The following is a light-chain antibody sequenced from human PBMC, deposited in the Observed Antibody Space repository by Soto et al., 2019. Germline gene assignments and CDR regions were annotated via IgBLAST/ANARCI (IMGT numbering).Light chain of an antibody. Sequence: EIVLTQSPGTLSLSPGERATLSCRASQSVSSSYLAWYQQKPGQAPRLLIYGASSRATGIPDRFSGSGSVTDFTLTISRMEPEDFAVYYCQPYGSSPKLTFGGGTKVEIK. CDR3: QPYGSSPKLT. V-gene: IGKV3-20*01. CDR1: QSVSSSY. CDR2: GAS. J-gene: IGKJ4*01.